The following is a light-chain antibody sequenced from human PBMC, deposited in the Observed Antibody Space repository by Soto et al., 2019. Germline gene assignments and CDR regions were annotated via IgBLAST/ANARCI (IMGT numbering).Light chain of an antibody. CDR1: SSDIGAYNY. V-gene: IGLV2-8*01. CDR2: EVS. Sequence: QSVLTQPASVSGSPGQSITISCTGTSSDIGAYNYVSWYQQHPGKAPKVMIYEVSKRPSGVPDRFSGSKSGNTASLTVSALQAEDEADYYCSSYTDRNDLVFGTGTKLTVL. J-gene: IGLJ1*01. CDR3: SSYTDRNDLV.